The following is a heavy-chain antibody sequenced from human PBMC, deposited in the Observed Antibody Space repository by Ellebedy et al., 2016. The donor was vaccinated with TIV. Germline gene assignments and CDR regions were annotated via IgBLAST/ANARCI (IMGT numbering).Heavy chain of an antibody. Sequence: GGSLRLXCAASGFTFSSYAMHWVRQAPGKGLEWVAVISYDGSNKYYADSVKGRFTISRDNSKNTLYLQMNSLRAEDTAVYYCARDSGSYHRRVPSDIDYWGQGTLVTVSS. D-gene: IGHD1-26*01. CDR2: ISYDGSNK. CDR1: GFTFSSYA. CDR3: ARDSGSYHRRVPSDIDY. J-gene: IGHJ4*02. V-gene: IGHV3-30-3*01.